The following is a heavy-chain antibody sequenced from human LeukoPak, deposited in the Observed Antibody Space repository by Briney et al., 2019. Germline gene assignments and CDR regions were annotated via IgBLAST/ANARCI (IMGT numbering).Heavy chain of an antibody. J-gene: IGHJ4*02. CDR1: GFTFSDYY. D-gene: IGHD4-17*01. CDR3: ARDHGDYDYFDY. V-gene: IGHV3-11*05. Sequence: GGSLRLSCAASGFTFSDYYMSWIRQAPGKGLEWVSYISSSSSYTNYADSVKGRFTISRDNAKNSLYLQMNSLRAEDTAVYYCARDHGDYDYFDYWGQGTLVTVSS. CDR2: ISSSSSYT.